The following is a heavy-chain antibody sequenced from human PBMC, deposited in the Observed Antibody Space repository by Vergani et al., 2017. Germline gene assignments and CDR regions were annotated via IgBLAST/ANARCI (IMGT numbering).Heavy chain of an antibody. D-gene: IGHD2-8*01. Sequence: EVQLVDSGGGLVQPGGSLRLSCAASGFTFSSYWMSWVRQAPGTGVEWVANIKQYGSEKYYVDSVKGRFTISRDNAKNSLYLQMNSLRAEDTAVYYCAGSMVCAMYFFDYWGEGTLVTVAS. CDR2: IKQYGSEK. V-gene: IGHV3-7*01. J-gene: IGHJ4*02. CDR3: AGSMVCAMYFFDY. CDR1: GFTFSSYW.